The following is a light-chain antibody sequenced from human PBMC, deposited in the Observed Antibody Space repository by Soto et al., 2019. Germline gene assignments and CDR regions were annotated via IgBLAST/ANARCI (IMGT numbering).Light chain of an antibody. V-gene: IGKV1-33*01. CDR2: DAS. CDR3: QQYDNLPLP. Sequence: DIQMTQSPSSLSASVGDRVTITCRASQSISSYLNWYQQKPGKAPKLLIYDASNLETGVPSRFSGSGSGTDFTFTISSLQPEDIATYYCQQYDNLPLPFGPGTKVDI. J-gene: IGKJ3*01. CDR1: QSISSY.